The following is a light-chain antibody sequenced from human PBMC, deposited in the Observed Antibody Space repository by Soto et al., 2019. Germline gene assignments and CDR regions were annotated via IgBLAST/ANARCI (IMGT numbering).Light chain of an antibody. CDR2: EVR. CDR1: SSDVGRYNY. J-gene: IGLJ3*02. CDR3: TSYTSNTTWV. V-gene: IGLV2-14*01. Sequence: QSALTQPAAVSGPPGQSITISCTGTSSDVGRYNYVSWYQQHPGKAPKLMIYEVRNRPSGVSNRFSASKSGNTASLTISGFQAEDEADYYCTSYTSNTTWVFGGGTKLTVL.